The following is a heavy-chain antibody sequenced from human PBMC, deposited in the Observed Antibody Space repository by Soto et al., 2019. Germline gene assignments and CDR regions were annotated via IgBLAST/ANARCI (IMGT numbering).Heavy chain of an antibody. Sequence: GGSLRLSCAASGFTFSSYDMHWVRQATGKGLEWVSAIGTAGDTYYPGSVKGRFTISRENAKNSLYLQMNSLRAGDTAVYYCARGKRVYDILTGPTNAFDIWGQGTMVTVSS. D-gene: IGHD3-9*01. CDR2: IGTAGDT. J-gene: IGHJ3*02. V-gene: IGHV3-13*01. CDR1: GFTFSSYD. CDR3: ARGKRVYDILTGPTNAFDI.